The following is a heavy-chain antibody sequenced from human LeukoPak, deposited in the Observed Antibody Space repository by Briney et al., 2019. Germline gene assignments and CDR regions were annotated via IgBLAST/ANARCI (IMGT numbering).Heavy chain of an antibody. CDR2: INAYNVNT. D-gene: IGHD6-13*01. V-gene: IGHV1-18*01. J-gene: IGHJ6*03. CDR1: GYTFTSDI. CDR3: ARARHIAAAVYYYYMDV. Sequence: ASVKVSCKASGYTFTSDIISWVRQAPGQGREWMGGINAYNVNTDYAQRVQGRVTRATDTSTSTAYMALRRLRSDDTAVYYCARARHIAAAVYYYYMDVWGKGTPVTVSS.